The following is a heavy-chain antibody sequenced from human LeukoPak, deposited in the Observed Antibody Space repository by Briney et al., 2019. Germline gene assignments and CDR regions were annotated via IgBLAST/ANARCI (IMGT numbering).Heavy chain of an antibody. D-gene: IGHD4-17*01. CDR3: ARDPNGDYLGAFDF. Sequence: GRSLRLSCAASGFTFSSYAMHWVRQAPGKGLEWVAVISYDGSNKYYADSVRGRFTISRDNSQNTLYVQMNSLRAEDTAVYYCARDPNGDYLGAFDFWGQGTMVTVSS. CDR1: GFTFSSYA. J-gene: IGHJ3*01. V-gene: IGHV3-30-3*01. CDR2: ISYDGSNK.